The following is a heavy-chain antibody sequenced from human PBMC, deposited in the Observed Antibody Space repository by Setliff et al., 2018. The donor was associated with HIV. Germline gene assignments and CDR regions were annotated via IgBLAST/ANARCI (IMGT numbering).Heavy chain of an antibody. CDR1: GYSISSGYY. J-gene: IGHJ4*02. D-gene: IGHD2-2*01. V-gene: IGHV4-38-2*01. CDR3: ARQGLVLVPASIDWRLPPSPIDY. Sequence: SETLSLTCPVSGYSISSGYYWGWIRQPPGRGLEWIGAIHHSGNTYYNPSLKSRITISVDKSKNQFSLRLSSVTAADTAVYYCARQGLVLVPASIDWRLPPSPIDYWGQGALVTVSS. CDR2: IHHSGNT.